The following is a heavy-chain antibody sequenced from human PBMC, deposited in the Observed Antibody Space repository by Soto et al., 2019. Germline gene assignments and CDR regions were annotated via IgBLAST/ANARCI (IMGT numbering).Heavy chain of an antibody. J-gene: IGHJ5*02. D-gene: IGHD2-21*01. Sequence: EVQLVESGGGLVKPGGSLRLSCAASGFTFNTYDMNWVRQAPGKGLEWVSSITTSSAYIYYADSLKGRITIPRDNAKNSLFLQMNSLRAEGTAVYYCVRSGTARLLRHSWFDTWGQGTLVTVSS. CDR3: VRSGTARLLRHSWFDT. CDR2: ITTSSAYI. CDR1: GFTFNTYD. V-gene: IGHV3-21*01.